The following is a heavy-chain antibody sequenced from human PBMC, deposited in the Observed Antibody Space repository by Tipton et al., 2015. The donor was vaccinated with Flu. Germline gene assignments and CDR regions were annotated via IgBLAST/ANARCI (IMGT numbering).Heavy chain of an antibody. CDR3: ARVGGDYRDTSGFIPWFDL. Sequence: TLSLTCTVSGGSISSSSYYWGWIRQPPGKGLEWIGTIYYSGSTYYNPSLKSRVTMSVDTSKNQFSLRLSSVTAADTAVYYCARVGGDYRDTSGFIPWFDLWGQGTLVTVSS. J-gene: IGHJ5*02. CDR1: GGSISSSSYY. V-gene: IGHV4-39*07. D-gene: IGHD3-22*01. CDR2: IYYSGST.